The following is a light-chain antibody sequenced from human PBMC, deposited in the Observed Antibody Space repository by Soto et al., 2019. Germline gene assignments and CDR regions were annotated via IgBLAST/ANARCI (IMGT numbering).Light chain of an antibody. CDR2: ANN. J-gene: IGLJ3*02. CDR3: QSFDSSLSVV. Sequence: QFVLTQPPSVSGAPGQRVTISCTGSSVNIGAGYHVHWYQQLPGTAPKLLIYANNNRPSGVPGRFSGSKSGTSASLAITGLQAEDEADYYCQSFDSSLSVVFGGGTKVTDL. V-gene: IGLV1-40*01. CDR1: SVNIGAGYH.